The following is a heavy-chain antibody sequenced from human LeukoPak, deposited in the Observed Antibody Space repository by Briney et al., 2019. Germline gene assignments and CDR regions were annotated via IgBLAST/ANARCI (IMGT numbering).Heavy chain of an antibody. J-gene: IGHJ4*02. D-gene: IGHD2-2*01. CDR1: GDGVSTNNAAA. CDR2: TYYRSKWFN. V-gene: IGHV6-1*01. CDR3: ARGTRNAFDS. Sequence: SQTLSLTCVISGDGVSTNNAAAWNWFRQSPSRGLEWLGRTYYRSKWFNEYAISVKSRMLINADTSRNQFSLQLNSVTPEDTAMYYCARGTRNAFDSWARERWSPSPQ.